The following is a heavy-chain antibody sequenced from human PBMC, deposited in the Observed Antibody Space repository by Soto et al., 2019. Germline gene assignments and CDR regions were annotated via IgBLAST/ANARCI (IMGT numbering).Heavy chain of an antibody. CDR3: ARESGGATATLDYYYFYMDV. V-gene: IGHV1-2*04. CDR2: INPNGGVT. J-gene: IGHJ6*03. CDR1: GDSFNDYY. Sequence: QVPLVQSGAEVRKPGASVTVSCRSSGDSFNDYYIHWVRQAPGQGFGWMGWINPNGGVTKYAQKFQGWGSMTRDTSIRTVYMQLSRLRSDDTAVYYCARESGGATATLDYYYFYMDVWGTGTTVTVSS. D-gene: IGHD5-12*01.